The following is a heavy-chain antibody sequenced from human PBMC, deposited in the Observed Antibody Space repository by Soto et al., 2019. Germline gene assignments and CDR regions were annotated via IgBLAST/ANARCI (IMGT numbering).Heavy chain of an antibody. V-gene: IGHV6-1*01. Sequence: SQTLSLTCAISGDSVSSNSAAWNWIRQSPSRGLEWLGRTYYRSKWYNAYAVSVKSRITINPDTSKNQFSLQLNSVTPEDTAVYYCARAVGRITMVRGVIIGYYGMDVWGQGTTVTVSS. D-gene: IGHD3-10*01. J-gene: IGHJ6*02. CDR3: ARAVGRITMVRGVIIGYYGMDV. CDR1: GDSVSSNSAA. CDR2: TYYRSKWYN.